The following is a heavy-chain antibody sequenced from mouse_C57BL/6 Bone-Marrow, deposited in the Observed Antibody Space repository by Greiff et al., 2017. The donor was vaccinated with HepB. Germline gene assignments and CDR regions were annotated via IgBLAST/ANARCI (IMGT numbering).Heavy chain of an antibody. CDR1: GFTFSSYA. V-gene: IGHV5-9-1*02. CDR3: TREGGGYSWFAY. CDR2: ISSGGDYI. J-gene: IGHJ3*01. D-gene: IGHD2-3*01. Sequence: EVKVVESGEGLVKPGGSLKLSCAASGFTFSSYAMSWVRQTPEKRLEWVAYISSGGDYIYYADTVKGRFTISRDNARNTLYLQMSSLKSEDTAMYYCTREGGGYSWFAYWGQGTLVTVSA.